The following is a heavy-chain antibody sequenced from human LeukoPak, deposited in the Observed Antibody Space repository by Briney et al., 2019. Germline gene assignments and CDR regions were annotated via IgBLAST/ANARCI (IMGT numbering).Heavy chain of an antibody. D-gene: IGHD2-15*01. Sequence: SETLSLTCAVYGGSFSGYYWSWIRQPPGKGLEWIGEINHSGSTNYNPSLKSRVTISVDTSKNQFSLKLSSVTAADTAVYYCARAHRVARCFDYWGQGTLVTVSS. J-gene: IGHJ4*02. V-gene: IGHV4-34*01. CDR3: ARAHRVARCFDY. CDR1: GGSFSGYY. CDR2: INHSGST.